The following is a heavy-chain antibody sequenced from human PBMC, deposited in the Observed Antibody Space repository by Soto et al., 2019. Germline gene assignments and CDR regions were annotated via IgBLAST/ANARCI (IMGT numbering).Heavy chain of an antibody. J-gene: IGHJ4*02. V-gene: IGHV3-74*01. CDR3: ARDQGYCSGGSCYVAGY. CDR2: INSDGSST. CDR1: GFTFSSYW. D-gene: IGHD2-15*01. Sequence: EVQLVESGGGLVQPGGSLRLSCAASGFTFSSYWMHWVRQAPGKGLVWVSRINSDGSSTTYADSVKGRFTISRDNAKNXXNLQLNSRRAEDTAVYYCARDQGYCSGGSCYVAGYWGQGTLVTVSS.